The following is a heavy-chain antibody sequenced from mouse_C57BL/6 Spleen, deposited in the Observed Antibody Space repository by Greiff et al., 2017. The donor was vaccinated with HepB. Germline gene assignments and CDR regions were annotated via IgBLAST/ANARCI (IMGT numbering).Heavy chain of an antibody. Sequence: LVESGPELVKPGASVKISCKASGYSFTGYYMNWVKQSPEKSLEWIGEINPSTGGTTYNQKFKAKATLTVDKSSSTAYMQLKSLTSEDSAVYYCARGGLRRRGYAMDYWGQGTSVTVSS. CDR2: INPSTGGT. CDR1: GYSFTGYY. D-gene: IGHD2-2*01. V-gene: IGHV1-42*01. J-gene: IGHJ4*01. CDR3: ARGGLRRRGYAMDY.